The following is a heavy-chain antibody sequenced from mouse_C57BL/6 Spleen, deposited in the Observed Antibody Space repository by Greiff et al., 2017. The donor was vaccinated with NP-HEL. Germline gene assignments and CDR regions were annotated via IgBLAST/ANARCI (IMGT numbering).Heavy chain of an antibody. CDR3: TRSGTGGFAY. CDR2: IDPETGGT. CDR1: GYTFTDYE. Sequence: VQGVESGAELVRPGASVTLSCKASGYTFTDYEMHWVKQTPVHGLEWIGAIDPETGGTAYNQKFKGKAILTADKSSSTAYMELRSLTSEDSAVYYCTRSGTGGFAYWGQGTLVTVSA. D-gene: IGHD4-1*01. J-gene: IGHJ3*01. V-gene: IGHV1-15*01.